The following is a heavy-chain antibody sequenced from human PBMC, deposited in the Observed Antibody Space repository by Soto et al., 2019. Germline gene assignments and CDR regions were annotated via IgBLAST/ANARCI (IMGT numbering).Heavy chain of an antibody. CDR2: ISGGGGST. CDR3: AKGGSGSYPNYYYYGMDV. CDR1: GFTFSSHT. Sequence: GGSLRLSCAASGFTFSSHTMHWVRQSPGKGLEWVSSISGGGGSTDYADAVKGRFTISRDNSKNTLYVQMNSLRDEDTAVYYCAKGGSGSYPNYYYYGMDVWGQGTTVTVSS. J-gene: IGHJ6*02. V-gene: IGHV3-23*01. D-gene: IGHD3-10*01.